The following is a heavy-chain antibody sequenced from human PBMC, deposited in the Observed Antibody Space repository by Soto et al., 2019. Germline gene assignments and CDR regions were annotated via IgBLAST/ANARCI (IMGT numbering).Heavy chain of an antibody. D-gene: IGHD4-4*01. Sequence: GGSLRLSCAASGFTFTSYDMHWVRQSPGKGLEWMALILYDGSAEYYADSVKGRFTISRDNPKSTLYLQMNSLRAEDTAVYYCARSRDGYSFYFYYGMDVWGQGTTVTVSS. CDR3: ARSRDGYSFYFYYGMDV. J-gene: IGHJ6*02. V-gene: IGHV3-30*03. CDR1: GFTFTSYD. CDR2: ILYDGSAE.